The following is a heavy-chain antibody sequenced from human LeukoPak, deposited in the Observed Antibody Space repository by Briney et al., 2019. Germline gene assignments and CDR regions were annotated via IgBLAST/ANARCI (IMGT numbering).Heavy chain of an antibody. V-gene: IGHV4-39*01. CDR2: IYYSDT. Sequence: PSETLSLTCSVSGGSIRSSSYFWGWIRQPPGKGLEWIGYIYYSDTEYNPSLKSRVTISVDTSKNQFSLRVSSVAAADTAVYYCGVFGSNRNWFDPWGQGTLVTVSS. D-gene: IGHD2-2*01. CDR3: GVFGSNRNWFDP. CDR1: GGSIRSSSYF. J-gene: IGHJ5*02.